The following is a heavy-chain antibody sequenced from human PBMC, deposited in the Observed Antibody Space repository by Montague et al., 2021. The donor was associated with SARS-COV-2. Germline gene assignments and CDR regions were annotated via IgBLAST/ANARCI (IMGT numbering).Heavy chain of an antibody. CDR3: ARGGTIFGVVTFPFDY. D-gene: IGHD3-3*01. CDR1: GGSISSGGYY. Sequence: TLSLTCTVSGGSISSGGYYWSWISQHPGKGLEWIGYIYYSGSTYYNPSLKSRVTISVDTSKNQFSLKLSAVTAADTAVYYCARGGTIFGVVTFPFDYWGQGTLVTVSS. J-gene: IGHJ4*02. V-gene: IGHV4-31*03. CDR2: IYYSGST.